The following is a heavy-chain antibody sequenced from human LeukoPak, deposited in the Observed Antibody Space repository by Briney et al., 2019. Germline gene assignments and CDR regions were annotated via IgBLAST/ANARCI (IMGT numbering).Heavy chain of an antibody. CDR1: GFTFSSYC. J-gene: IGHJ4*02. V-gene: IGHV3-74*01. Sequence: PGGSLRLSCAASGFTFSSYCMHWAPQVPGKGLVWVSRIKNDGSSTSYADGEKGRFTDSRDNAKNTLYLQMNSQRAEDTAVSCCARRGGDYFDYWGQGTLVTVSS. CDR2: IKNDGSST. CDR3: ARRGGDYFDY. D-gene: IGHD4-17*01.